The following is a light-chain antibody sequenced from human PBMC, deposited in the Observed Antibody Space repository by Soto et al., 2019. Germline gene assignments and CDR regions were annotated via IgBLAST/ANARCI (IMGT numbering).Light chain of an antibody. V-gene: IGLV2-23*01. Sequence: QSVLTQPASVSGSPGQSITISCTGTSSDVGSYNLVSWYQQHPGKAPKLMIYEGSKRPSGVSNRLSGSKSGNTASLTISGLQAEDEADYYCCSYAGSSTLDWVFGGGTKLTVL. CDR3: CSYAGSSTLDWV. CDR2: EGS. J-gene: IGLJ3*02. CDR1: SSDVGSYNL.